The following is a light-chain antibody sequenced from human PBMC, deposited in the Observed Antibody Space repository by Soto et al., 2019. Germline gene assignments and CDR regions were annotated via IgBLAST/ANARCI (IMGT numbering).Light chain of an antibody. J-gene: IGLJ1*01. V-gene: IGLV2-14*01. Sequence: QSVLTQPASVSGSPGQSITISCTGTSSDAGSYNYVSWYQQHPGKAPKLMIYEVRDRPSGISSRFSGSKSGNTASLTISGLQTEDEADYYCSSYTSSSILFGTGTKVTVL. CDR3: SSYTSSSIL. CDR1: SSDAGSYNY. CDR2: EVR.